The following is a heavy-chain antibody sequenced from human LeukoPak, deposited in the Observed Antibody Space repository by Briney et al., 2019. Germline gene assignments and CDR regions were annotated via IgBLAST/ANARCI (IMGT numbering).Heavy chain of an antibody. J-gene: IGHJ5*02. V-gene: IGHV4-4*07. Sequence: SETLSLTCTVSGGSISSYYWSWIRQPVGKGLEWTGRIYTSGSTNYNPSLKSRVTMSVDTSKNQFSLKLSSVTAADTAVYYRARDWYPGGFDPWGQGTLVTVSS. CDR3: ARDWYPGGFDP. CDR1: GGSISSYY. CDR2: IYTSGST. D-gene: IGHD3-16*01.